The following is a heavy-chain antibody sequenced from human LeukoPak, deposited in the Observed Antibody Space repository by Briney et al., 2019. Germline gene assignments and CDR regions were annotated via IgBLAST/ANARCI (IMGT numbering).Heavy chain of an antibody. CDR1: GFTFDDYA. Sequence: PGRSLRLSCAASGFTFDDYAMHWVRQAPGKGLEWVSGISWNSGPIGYADSVKGRFTISRDNAKNSLYLQMNSLRAEDTALYYCAKDGQWGEGTLVTVSS. J-gene: IGHJ4*02. CDR3: AKDGQ. CDR2: ISWNSGPI. V-gene: IGHV3-9*01.